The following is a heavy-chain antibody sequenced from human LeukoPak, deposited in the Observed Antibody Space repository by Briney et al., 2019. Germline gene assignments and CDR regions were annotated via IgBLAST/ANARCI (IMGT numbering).Heavy chain of an antibody. CDR1: GFTFSSYA. Sequence: GGSLRLSCAASGFTFSSYAMSWVRQAPGKGLGWVSAISGSGGSTYYADSVKGRFTISRDNSKNTLYLQMNSLRAEDTAVYYCATALYYYYYYGMDVWGQGTTVTVSS. J-gene: IGHJ6*02. V-gene: IGHV3-23*01. CDR3: ATALYYYYYYGMDV. CDR2: ISGSGGST.